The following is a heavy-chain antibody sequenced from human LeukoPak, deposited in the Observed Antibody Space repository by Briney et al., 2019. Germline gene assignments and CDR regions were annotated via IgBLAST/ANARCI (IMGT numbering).Heavy chain of an antibody. V-gene: IGHV3-48*03. Sequence: GSLRLACAASGFTFINYEMNWVRQAPGKGLEWVSYISGSGSTILYADSVKGRFTISRDNAKNSVDLQMSSLRAEDTAVYYCARWARSGTFFDFWGQGTLVTVSS. D-gene: IGHD1-7*01. CDR1: GFTFINYE. J-gene: IGHJ4*02. CDR3: ARWARSGTFFDF. CDR2: ISGSGSTI.